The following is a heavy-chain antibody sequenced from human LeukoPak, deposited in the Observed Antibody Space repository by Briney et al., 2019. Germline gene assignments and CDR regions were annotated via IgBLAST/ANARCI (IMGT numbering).Heavy chain of an antibody. CDR1: GYTFTSYD. D-gene: IGHD6-13*01. J-gene: IGHJ4*02. Sequence: GASVKVSCKASGYTFTSYDINWVRQATGQGLEWMGWMNPNSGNTGYAQKFQGRVTMTRNTSISTAYMELSSLRSEDTAVYFCARGPPYNSTLGHWGQGTLVTVSS. CDR3: ARGPPYNSTLGH. CDR2: MNPNSGNT. V-gene: IGHV1-8*01.